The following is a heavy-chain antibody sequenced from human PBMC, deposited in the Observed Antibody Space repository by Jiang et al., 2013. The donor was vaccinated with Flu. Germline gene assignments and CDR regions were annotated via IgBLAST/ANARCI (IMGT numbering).Heavy chain of an antibody. D-gene: IGHD4-17*01. CDR2: IYYSGST. CDR1: GGSISDKSFY. V-gene: IGHV4-39*07. CDR3: ARDRVSPGDNNWFDP. J-gene: IGHJ5*02. Sequence: VLLKPSETLSLTCTVSGGSISDKSFYWGWLRQPPGRGLEWIGGIYYSGSTYSNPSLKSRVTLSVDVSKNQFSLKMISVTAADTAIYFCARDRVSPGDNNWFDPWGQGALVTVSS.